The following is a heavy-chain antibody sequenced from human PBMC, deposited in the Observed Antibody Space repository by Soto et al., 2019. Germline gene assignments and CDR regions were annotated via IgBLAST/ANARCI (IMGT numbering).Heavy chain of an antibody. V-gene: IGHV1-2*04. J-gene: IGHJ6*03. D-gene: IGHD5-18*01. CDR2: INPNSGGT. CDR1: GYTFTGYY. Sequence: GASVKVSCKASGYTFTGYYMHWVRQAPGQGLEWMGWINPNSGGTNYAQKFQGWVTMTRDTSISTAYMELGRLRSDDTAVYYCARDRGNGYSYGTYYYYYYYMDVWGKGTTVTVSS. CDR3: ARDRGNGYSYGTYYYYYYYMDV.